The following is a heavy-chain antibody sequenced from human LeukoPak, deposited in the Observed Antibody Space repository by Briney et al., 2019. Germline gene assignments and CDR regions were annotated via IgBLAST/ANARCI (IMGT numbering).Heavy chain of an antibody. CDR2: IYTSGST. V-gene: IGHV4-61*02. J-gene: IGHJ4*02. Sequence: SQTLSLTCTVSGGSISSGSYYWSWIRQPARKGLEWIGRIYTSGSTNYNPSLKSRVTMSVDTSKNQFSLKLSSVTAADTAVYYCARAHDILTGLYPNYYFDYWGQGTLVTVSS. CDR1: GGSISSGSYY. CDR3: ARAHDILTGLYPNYYFDY. D-gene: IGHD3-9*01.